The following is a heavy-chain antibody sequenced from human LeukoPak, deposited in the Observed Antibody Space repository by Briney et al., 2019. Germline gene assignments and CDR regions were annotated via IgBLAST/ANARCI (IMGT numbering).Heavy chain of an antibody. D-gene: IGHD2-15*01. V-gene: IGHV4-61*02. CDR1: GNSISSGDNY. Sequence: SETLSLTCTVSGNSISSGDNYWSWIRQPAGKGLEWIGRIYTSGSTNYNPSLKSRVTISGDTSKNQFSLKLSFVTAADTAVYYCAREHCSGGSCYSIYYYYYMDVWGKGTTVTVSS. J-gene: IGHJ6*03. CDR3: AREHCSGGSCYSIYYYYYMDV. CDR2: IYTSGST.